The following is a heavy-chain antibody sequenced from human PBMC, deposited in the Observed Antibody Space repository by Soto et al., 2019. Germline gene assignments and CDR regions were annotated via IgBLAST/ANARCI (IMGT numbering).Heavy chain of an antibody. CDR3: AREGITGTTSFDY. D-gene: IGHD1-7*01. Sequence: PGGSLRLSCAASGFTFSSYGMHWVRQAPGKGLEWVAVIWYDGSNKYYADSVKGRFTISRDNSKNTLYLQMNSLRAEDTAVYYCAREGITGTTSFDYWGQGTLVTVSS. J-gene: IGHJ4*02. CDR1: GFTFSSYG. V-gene: IGHV3-33*01. CDR2: IWYDGSNK.